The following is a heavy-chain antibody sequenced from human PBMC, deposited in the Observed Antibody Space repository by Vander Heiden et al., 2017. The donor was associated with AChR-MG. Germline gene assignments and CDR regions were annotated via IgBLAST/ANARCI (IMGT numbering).Heavy chain of an antibody. D-gene: IGHD2-21*02. J-gene: IGHJ6*03. CDR2: IIPIFGTA. Sequence: QVQLVQSGAEVQKPGSSVKVSCKASGGTFSSYAISWVRQAPGQGLEWMGGIIPIFGTANYAQKFQGRVTITADKSTSTAYMELSSLRSEDTAVYYCARGYCGGDCYSLSGRALEDYYYYYMDVWGKGTTVTVSS. CDR1: GGTFSSYA. V-gene: IGHV1-69*06. CDR3: ARGYCGGDCYSLSGRALEDYYYYYMDV.